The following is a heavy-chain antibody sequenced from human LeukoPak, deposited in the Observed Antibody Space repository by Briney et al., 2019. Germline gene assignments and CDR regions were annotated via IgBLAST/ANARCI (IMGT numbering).Heavy chain of an antibody. CDR2: INPNSGGT. CDR1: GYTFIDLY. V-gene: IGHV1-2*02. J-gene: IGHJ4*02. CDR3: VRHSDY. Sequence: ASVKVSCKASGYTFIDLYIHWVRQAPGQGLEWMGWINPNSGGTNYAQKFQGRVTMTRETSISTAYMELNSLRSDDTAVYYCVRHSDYWGQGTLVTVSS.